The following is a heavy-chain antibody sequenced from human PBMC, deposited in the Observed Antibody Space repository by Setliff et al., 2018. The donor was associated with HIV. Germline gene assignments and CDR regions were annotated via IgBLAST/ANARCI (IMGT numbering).Heavy chain of an antibody. CDR3: ATGPLGGYCSGGSCYYHYYYYGMDV. CDR2: ISGSGGST. J-gene: IGHJ6*02. CDR1: GFTFSSYA. Sequence: PGGSLRLSCAASGFTFSSYAMSWVRQAPGKGLEWVSAISGSGGSTYYADSVKGRFTISRDNSKNTLYLQMNSLRAEGTAVYYCATGPLGGYCSGGSCYYHYYYYGMDVWGQGTTVTVSS. D-gene: IGHD2-15*01. V-gene: IGHV3-23*01.